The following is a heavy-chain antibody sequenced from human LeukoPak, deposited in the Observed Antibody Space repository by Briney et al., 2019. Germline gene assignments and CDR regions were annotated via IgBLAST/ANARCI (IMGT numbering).Heavy chain of an antibody. Sequence: SETLSLTCTVSGGSISSYYWSRIRQPPGEGLEWIGYTHYSGSTSYNPSLKSRVIISVDTSKNQFSLQLSFVTAADTAVYYCVKISAAGNFFDQWGQGTLVTVSS. D-gene: IGHD6-13*01. CDR3: VKISAAGNFFDQ. CDR1: GGSISSYY. V-gene: IGHV4-59*01. CDR2: THYSGST. J-gene: IGHJ4*02.